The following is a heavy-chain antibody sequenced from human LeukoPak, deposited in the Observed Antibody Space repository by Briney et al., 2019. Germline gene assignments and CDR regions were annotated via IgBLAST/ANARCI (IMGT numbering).Heavy chain of an antibody. D-gene: IGHD3-22*01. J-gene: IGHJ3*02. CDR1: GYTFNNYG. V-gene: IGHV1-18*01. CDR3: ARTSASRTNSNSYYFETTKKNAFDI. CDR2: ISAYSGDK. Sequence: ASVKVSCKAPGYTFNNYGVTWVRQAPGQGLEWMGWISAYSGDKDFAQKFQGRVTMTTDTSTSTAYMELRSLSSDDTAVYYCARTSASRTNSNSYYFETTKKNAFDIWGQGTMVTVSS.